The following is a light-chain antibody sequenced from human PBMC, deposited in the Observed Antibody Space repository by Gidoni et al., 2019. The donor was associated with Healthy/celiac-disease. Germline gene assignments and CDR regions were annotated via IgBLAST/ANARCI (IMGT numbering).Light chain of an antibody. CDR2: DAS. Sequence: DNVLNPSPSTLSLSPGERATLPCRASQSVSRYLAWYQQKPGQAPRLLIYDASNMATGIPARFSGSWSGTDFTLTISSLEPEDFAVYYCQQRSSWPLTFGGGTKVEIK. CDR3: QQRSSWPLT. CDR1: QSVSRY. J-gene: IGKJ4*01. V-gene: IGKV3-11*01.